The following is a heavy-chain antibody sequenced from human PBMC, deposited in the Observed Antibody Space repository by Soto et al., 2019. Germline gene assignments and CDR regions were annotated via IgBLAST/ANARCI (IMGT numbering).Heavy chain of an antibody. CDR3: ARGARD. CDR2: IYYSGST. J-gene: IGHJ4*02. CDR1: GGSVSSGSYS. V-gene: IGHV4-61*01. Sequence: QVQLQESGPGLVKPSETLSLTCTVSGGSVSSGSYSWSWIRQPPGKGLEWIGYIYYSGSTNYNPSLKSSVTISVDTSKNQFSLKLSSVTAADTAVYYGARGARDWGQGTLVTVSS.